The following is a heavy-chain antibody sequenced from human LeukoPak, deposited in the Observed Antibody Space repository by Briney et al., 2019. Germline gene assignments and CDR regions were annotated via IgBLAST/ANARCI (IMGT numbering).Heavy chain of an antibody. Sequence: GGSLRLSCAASGFTFSSYAMSWVRQAPGKGLEWVGRTRNKANSYTTEYAASVKGRFTISRDDSKNSLYLQMNSLKTEDTAVYYCARVGKPDTAMVTLDYWGQGTLVIVSS. D-gene: IGHD5-18*01. J-gene: IGHJ4*02. V-gene: IGHV3-72*01. CDR2: TRNKANSYTT. CDR1: GFTFSSYA. CDR3: ARVGKPDTAMVTLDY.